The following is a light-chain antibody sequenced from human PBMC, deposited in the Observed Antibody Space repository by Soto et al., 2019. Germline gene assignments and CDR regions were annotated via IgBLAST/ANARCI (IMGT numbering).Light chain of an antibody. CDR3: QQYGSSLTWT. V-gene: IGKV3-20*01. CDR2: GAS. CDR1: QSVSSSY. Sequence: EIVLTQSPGTLSLSPGERATLSCRASQSVSSSYLAWYQQKPGQAPRLLIYGASSRATGIPDRFSGSGSGIDFTLTISRLESDDFAVYYCQQYGSSLTWTFGQGTKVEIK. J-gene: IGKJ1*01.